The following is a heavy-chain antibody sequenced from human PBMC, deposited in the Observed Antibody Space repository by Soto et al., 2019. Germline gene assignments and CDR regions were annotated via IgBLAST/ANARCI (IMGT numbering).Heavy chain of an antibody. D-gene: IGHD1-20*01. CDR3: ARSIRGPRRFNGMDV. Sequence: SGPTLVNPTETLTLTCTFSGYSLTSPGMCVSWIRQSPGKALEWLALIERDDDDKYYSTSLKTRLTISKDTRKNQVVLTMANIEPADTATYYCARSIRGPRRFNGMDVWGQGTTVTVSS. V-gene: IGHV2-70*13. CDR1: GYSLTSPGMC. CDR2: IERDDDDK. J-gene: IGHJ6*02.